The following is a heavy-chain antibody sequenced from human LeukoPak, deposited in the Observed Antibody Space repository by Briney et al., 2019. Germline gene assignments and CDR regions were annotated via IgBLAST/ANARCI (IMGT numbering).Heavy chain of an antibody. V-gene: IGHV1-46*01. D-gene: IGHD6-13*01. CDR1: GYTFTSYY. J-gene: IGHJ6*02. Sequence: ASVKVSCKASGYTFTSYYMHWVRQAPGQGLEWMGIINPSGGSTSYAQKFQGRVTMTRDTPTSTVYMELSSLRSEDTAVYYCARIAAAANYYYYGMDVWGQGTTVTVSS. CDR3: ARIAAAANYYYYGMDV. CDR2: INPSGGST.